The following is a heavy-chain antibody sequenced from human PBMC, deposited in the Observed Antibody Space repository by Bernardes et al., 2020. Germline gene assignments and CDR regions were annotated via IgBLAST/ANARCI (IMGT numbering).Heavy chain of an antibody. CDR2: ISGSGGST. J-gene: IGHJ4*02. D-gene: IGHD5-12*01. CDR3: AKPVDVDIVATLFDY. Sequence: GGSLRLSCAASGFTFSSYAMSWVRQAPGKGLEWVSAISGSGGSTYYADSVKGRFTISRDNSKNTLYLQMNSLRAEDTAVYYCAKPVDVDIVATLFDYWGQGTLVTVSS. V-gene: IGHV3-23*01. CDR1: GFTFSSYA.